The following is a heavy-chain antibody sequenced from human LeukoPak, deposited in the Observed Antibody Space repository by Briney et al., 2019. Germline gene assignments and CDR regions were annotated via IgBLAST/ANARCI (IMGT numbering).Heavy chain of an antibody. D-gene: IGHD2-21*02. CDR2: INQDASEI. CDR1: GFTFSTYW. J-gene: IGHJ4*02. V-gene: IGHV3-7*01. Sequence: GGSLRLSCAASGFTFSTYWMNWYRQAPGKGLEWVGNINQDASEINYVDSVRRRFTISRDNAKNSLHLQMNSLRAEDTAVYYCATDRDNSDWQKRFDSWGQGTLVTVSS. CDR3: ATDRDNSDWQKRFDS.